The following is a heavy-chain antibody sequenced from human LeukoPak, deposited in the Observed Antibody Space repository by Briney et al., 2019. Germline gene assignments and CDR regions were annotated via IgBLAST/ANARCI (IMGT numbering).Heavy chain of an antibody. V-gene: IGHV5-10-1*01. CDR2: IDPSDSYS. Sequence: GESLEISWQGSGSSFTNYWISWVRPMPGKGLEWMGAIDPSDSYSKYSPSFQGHVTISAVKSISTAYLQWSSLKASDTAMYYCARLGGYDSDYWGQGTLVTVSS. CDR1: GSSFTNYW. CDR3: ARLGGYDSDY. J-gene: IGHJ4*02. D-gene: IGHD5-12*01.